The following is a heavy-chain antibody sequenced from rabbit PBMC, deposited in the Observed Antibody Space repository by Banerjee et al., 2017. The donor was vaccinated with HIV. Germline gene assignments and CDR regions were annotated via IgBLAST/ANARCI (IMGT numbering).Heavy chain of an antibody. CDR2: IYAGSSGST. D-gene: IGHD2-1*01. V-gene: IGHV1S40*01. CDR3: ARDPRYGDSAIYGLDL. Sequence: QSLEESGGGLVTPGGSLTLTCTASGFSFSSTYWMCWVRQAPGKGLEWIACIYAGSSGSTYYASWAKGRFTISKTSSTTVTLQMTSLTAADTATYFCARDPRYGDSAIYGLDLWGPGTLVTVS. J-gene: IGHJ6*01. CDR1: GFSFSSTYW.